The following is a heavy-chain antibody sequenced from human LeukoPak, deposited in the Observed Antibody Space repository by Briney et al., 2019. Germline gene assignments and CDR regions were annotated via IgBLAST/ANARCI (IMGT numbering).Heavy chain of an antibody. D-gene: IGHD3-10*01. CDR2: IYSGGST. CDR1: GFTVSSNH. CDR3: ARGYGSGSLFLDY. V-gene: IGHV3-53*01. Sequence: QAGGSLRLSCAASGFTVSSNHMSWVRQAPGKGLEWVSVIYSGGSTYYADSVKGRFTISRDNSKNTLYLQMNSLRAEDTAVYYCARGYGSGSLFLDYWGQGTLVTVSS. J-gene: IGHJ4*02.